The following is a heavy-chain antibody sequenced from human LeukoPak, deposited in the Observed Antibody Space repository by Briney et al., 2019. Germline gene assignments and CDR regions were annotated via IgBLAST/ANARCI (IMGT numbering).Heavy chain of an antibody. V-gene: IGHV3-23*01. CDR3: AKTDCSGGSCYSFDY. CDR1: GFTFSSYA. D-gene: IGHD2-15*01. Sequence: PGGSLRLSCAASGFTFSSYAMSWVRQAPGKGLEWVSAISGSGGSTYYADSVKGRFTISRDYSKNTLYLQMNSLRAEDTAVYYCAKTDCSGGSCYSFDYWGQGTLVTVSS. CDR2: ISGSGGST. J-gene: IGHJ4*02.